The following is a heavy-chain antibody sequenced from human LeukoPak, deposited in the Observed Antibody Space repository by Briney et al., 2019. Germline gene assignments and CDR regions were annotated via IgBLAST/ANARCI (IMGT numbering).Heavy chain of an antibody. J-gene: IGHJ4*02. CDR3: ARERVVVVAANFGY. CDR2: INPNSGGT. CDR1: GYTFTGYY. V-gene: IGHV1-2*02. Sequence: ASVKVSCKASGYTFTGYYMHWVRQAPGQGLEWMGWINPNSGGTNYAQKFQGRVTMTRDTSISTAYMELSRLRSDDTAVYYCARERVVVVAANFGYWGQGTLVTVSS. D-gene: IGHD2-15*01.